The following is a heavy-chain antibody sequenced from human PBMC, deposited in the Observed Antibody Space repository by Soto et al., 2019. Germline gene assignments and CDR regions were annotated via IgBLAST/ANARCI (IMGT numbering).Heavy chain of an antibody. D-gene: IGHD2-15*01. J-gene: IGHJ3*02. CDR2: ISYDGSNK. V-gene: IGHV3-30-3*01. CDR3: ARDLVVVVAAILRSGAFDI. Sequence: GGSLRLSCAASGFTFSSYAMHRVRQAPGKGLEWVAVISYDGSNKYYADSVKGRFTISRDNSKNTLYLQMNSLRAEDTAVYYCARDLVVVVAAILRSGAFDIWGQGTMVTVSS. CDR1: GFTFSSYA.